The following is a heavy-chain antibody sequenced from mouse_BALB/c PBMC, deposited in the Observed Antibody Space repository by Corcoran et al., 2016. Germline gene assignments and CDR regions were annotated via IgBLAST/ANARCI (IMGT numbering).Heavy chain of an antibody. CDR2: INTHSGVP. J-gene: IGHJ2*01. CDR3: ATGTPNYFDY. D-gene: IGHD4-1*01. CDR1: GYTFTTAG. Sequence: QIQLVQSGPELKKPGETVRISCKASGYTFTTAGMQWVQKMPGKGLKWIGWINTHSGVPKYAEAFKGRFAFSLETSASTAYLQISNLKNEDTATYFCATGTPNYFDYWGQGTTLTVSS. V-gene: IGHV9-4*02.